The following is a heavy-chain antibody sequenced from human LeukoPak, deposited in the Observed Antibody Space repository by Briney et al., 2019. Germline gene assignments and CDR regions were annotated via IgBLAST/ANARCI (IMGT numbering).Heavy chain of an antibody. V-gene: IGHV3-7*01. Sequence: PGGSLRLSCAASGFTFSSYWMSWVRQAPGKGLEWVANIKQDGSEKYYVDSVKGRFTISRDNAQNSLYLQMNSLRAEDTAVYYCARKGPLRFLEWLLEGNWFDPWGQGTLVTVSS. D-gene: IGHD3-3*01. CDR2: IKQDGSEK. CDR1: GFTFSSYW. J-gene: IGHJ5*02. CDR3: ARKGPLRFLEWLLEGNWFDP.